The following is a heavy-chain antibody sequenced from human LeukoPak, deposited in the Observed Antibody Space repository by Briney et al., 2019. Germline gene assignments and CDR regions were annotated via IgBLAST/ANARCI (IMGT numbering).Heavy chain of an antibody. V-gene: IGHV1-2*04. J-gene: IGHJ4*02. Sequence: ASVTVSCKASGYTFTGYYMHWVRQAPGQGLEWMGWINPNSGGTNYAQKFQGWVTMTRDTSISTAYMELSRLRSDDTAVYYCARLDLQQLVLDYWGQGTLVTVSS. CDR1: GYTFTGYY. CDR3: ARLDLQQLVLDY. D-gene: IGHD6-13*01. CDR2: INPNSGGT.